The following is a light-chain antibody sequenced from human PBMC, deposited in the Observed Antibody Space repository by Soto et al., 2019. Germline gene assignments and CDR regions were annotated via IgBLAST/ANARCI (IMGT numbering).Light chain of an antibody. V-gene: IGLV1-47*01. CDR2: RNN. CDR3: AAWDDSLRAVV. CDR1: SSNIGSNY. J-gene: IGLJ2*01. Sequence: QSVLTQPPSASGTPGQRVTISCSGSSSNIGSNYVYWYQQLPGTAPKLLIYRNNQRPSGVPDRFSCSKSGTSASLAIRGLRSEDEADYYCAAWDDSLRAVVFGGGTKVTVL.